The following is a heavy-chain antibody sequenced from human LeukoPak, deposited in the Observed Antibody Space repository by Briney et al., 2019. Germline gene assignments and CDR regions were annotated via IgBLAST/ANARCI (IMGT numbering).Heavy chain of an antibody. V-gene: IGHV1-8*01. CDR2: MNPNSGNT. D-gene: IGHD2-2*02. CDR1: GYTFTSYD. Sequence: AASVKVSCKASGYTFTSYDINWVRQATGQGLEWMGWMNPNSGNTGYAQKFQGRVTMTRNTSISTAYMELSSLRSEDTAVYYCARSSGGYRTLDYWGQGTLVTVSS. CDR3: ARSSGGYRTLDY. J-gene: IGHJ4*02.